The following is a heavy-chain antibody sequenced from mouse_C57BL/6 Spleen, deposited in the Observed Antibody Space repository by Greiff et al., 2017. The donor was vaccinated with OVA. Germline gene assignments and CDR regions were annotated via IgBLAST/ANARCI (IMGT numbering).Heavy chain of an antibody. D-gene: IGHD4-1*01. Sequence: EVKLQESVAELVRPGASVKLSCTASGFNIKNTYMHWVKQRPEQGLEWIGRIDPANGYTKYAPKFQGKATITADTSSNTAYLQLSSLTSEDTAIYYCASPLTGTYWYFDVWGTGTTVTVA. J-gene: IGHJ1*03. CDR1: GFNIKNTY. CDR3: ASPLTGTYWYFDV. CDR2: IDPANGYT. V-gene: IGHV14-3*01.